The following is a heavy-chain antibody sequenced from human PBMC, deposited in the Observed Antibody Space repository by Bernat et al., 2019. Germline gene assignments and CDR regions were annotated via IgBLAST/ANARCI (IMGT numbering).Heavy chain of an antibody. CDR2: IDYSGST. CDR1: GGSISSSSYY. J-gene: IGHJ4*02. CDR3: AREVKTYYDFWGGYEGREFPLYYFDF. D-gene: IGHD3-3*01. Sequence: QVQLQESGPGLVKPSETLSLTGIVSGGSISSSSYYWGWIRQPPGKGLEWIGSIDYSGSTYYNPSLKSRVTISGDTSKNQFSLKLSSVTAADTAVYYCAREVKTYYDFWGGYEGREFPLYYFDFWGQGTLVTVSS. V-gene: IGHV4-39*02.